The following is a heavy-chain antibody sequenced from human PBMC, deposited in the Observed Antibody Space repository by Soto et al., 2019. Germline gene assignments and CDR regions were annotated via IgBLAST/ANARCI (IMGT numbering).Heavy chain of an antibody. D-gene: IGHD2-15*01. J-gene: IGHJ4*02. V-gene: IGHV1-3*01. Sequence: ASVKVSCKASGYTFTSYAMHWVRQAPGQRLEWMGWINAGNGNTKYSQKFQGRVTITRDTSASTAYMELSSLRSEDTAVYYCARETRSGYCSGGSCHYYFDYWGQVTLVTVSS. CDR2: INAGNGNT. CDR3: ARETRSGYCSGGSCHYYFDY. CDR1: GYTFTSYA.